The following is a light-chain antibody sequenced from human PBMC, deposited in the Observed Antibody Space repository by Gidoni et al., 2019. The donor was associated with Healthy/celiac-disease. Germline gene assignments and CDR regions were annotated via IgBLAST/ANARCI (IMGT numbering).Light chain of an antibody. CDR1: SSDVGGYNY. CDR2: EVS. Sequence: QSALTQPASVSGSPGQSITISCTGTSSDVGGYNYFSWYQQHPGKAPKLMIYEVSNRPSGVSNRFSGSKAGNTASLTISGLQAEDEADYYCSSYTSSSTYVVGTGTKVTVL. V-gene: IGLV2-14*01. J-gene: IGLJ1*01. CDR3: SSYTSSSTYV.